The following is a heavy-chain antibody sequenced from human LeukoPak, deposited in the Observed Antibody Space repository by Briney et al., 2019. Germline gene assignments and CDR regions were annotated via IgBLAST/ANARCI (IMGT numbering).Heavy chain of an antibody. V-gene: IGHV4-59*01. CDR1: GGSISNYY. Sequence: PSETLSLTCTVSGGSISNYYWSWIRQPPGKGLEWIGYIYNSGHTNYNPSLKSRVTISEDTSKNQLSLKLSSVTAADTAVYYCARAAVTTSRYFQHGCQGTVVTVSS. CDR3: ARAAVTTSRYFQH. D-gene: IGHD4-17*01. CDR2: IYNSGHT. J-gene: IGHJ1*01.